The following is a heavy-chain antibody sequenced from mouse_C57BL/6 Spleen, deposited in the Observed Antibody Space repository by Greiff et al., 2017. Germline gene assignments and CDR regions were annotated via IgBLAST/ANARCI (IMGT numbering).Heavy chain of an antibody. D-gene: IGHD1-1*01. V-gene: IGHV5-6*01. CDR2: ISSGGSYT. J-gene: IGHJ3*01. Sequence: EVHLVESGGDLVKPGGSLKLSCAASGFTFSSYGLSWVRQTPDKRLEWVATISSGGSYTYYPDSVKGRFTISRDNAKNTLYLQMSSLKSEDTAMYYCARHSDYYGSSYVAWFAYWGQGTLVTVSA. CDR3: ARHSDYYGSSYVAWFAY. CDR1: GFTFSSYG.